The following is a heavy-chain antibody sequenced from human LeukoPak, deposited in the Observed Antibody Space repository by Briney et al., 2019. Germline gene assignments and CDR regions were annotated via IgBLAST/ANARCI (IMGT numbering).Heavy chain of an antibody. J-gene: IGHJ4*02. D-gene: IGHD6-19*01. CDR2: IYRDDDK. CDR3: AHMTAVTGTFDY. Sequence: VSGPTLVNPTQTLTLTCTFSGFSLTTSGAGVGWIRQPPGKALEWLALIYRDDDKRYSPSLKSRLTITRGTSKNQVVLTMTNMDPVDTATFYCAHMTAVTGTFDYWGQGTLATVSS. V-gene: IGHV2-5*02. CDR1: GFSLTTSGAG.